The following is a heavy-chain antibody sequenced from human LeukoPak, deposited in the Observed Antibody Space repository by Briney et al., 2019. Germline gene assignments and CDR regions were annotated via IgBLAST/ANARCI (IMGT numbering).Heavy chain of an antibody. Sequence: PSETLSLTCAVYGGSFSGYYWSWIRQPPGRGLEWIGYIYHSGSTYYNPSLKSRVTISVDRSKNQFSLKLSSVTAADTAVYYCARTSRSGYYFDYWGQGTLVTVSS. CDR3: ARTSRSGYYFDY. V-gene: IGHV4-30-2*01. CDR1: GGSFSGYY. D-gene: IGHD3-10*01. CDR2: IYHSGST. J-gene: IGHJ4*02.